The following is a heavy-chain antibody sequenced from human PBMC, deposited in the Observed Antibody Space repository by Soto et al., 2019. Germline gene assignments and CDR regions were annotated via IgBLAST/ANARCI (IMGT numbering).Heavy chain of an antibody. Sequence: VGSLRLSCAASGFTFSSYSMNWVRQAPGKGLEWVSYISSSSSTIYYADSVKGRFTISRDNAKNSLYLQMNSLRDEDTAVYYCARDWDYYDSSGYYTPHFDYWGQGTLVTVSS. D-gene: IGHD3-22*01. CDR2: ISSSSSTI. V-gene: IGHV3-48*02. CDR1: GFTFSSYS. J-gene: IGHJ4*02. CDR3: ARDWDYYDSSGYYTPHFDY.